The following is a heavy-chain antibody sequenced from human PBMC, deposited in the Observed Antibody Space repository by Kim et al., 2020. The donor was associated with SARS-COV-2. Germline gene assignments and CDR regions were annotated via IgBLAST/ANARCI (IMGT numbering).Heavy chain of an antibody. D-gene: IGHD6-13*01. V-gene: IGHV3-9*01. J-gene: IGHJ4*02. Sequence: GGSLRLSCAASGFTFGDYAMHWVRQAPGKGLEWVSGIRWNSATIDYADSVKGRFTISRDNAKSTLYLQMNSLRAEDTALYYCTKDSEIAPAGTTFHYWGQGTLVTVSS. CDR1: GFTFGDYA. CDR2: IRWNSATI. CDR3: TKDSEIAPAGTTFHY.